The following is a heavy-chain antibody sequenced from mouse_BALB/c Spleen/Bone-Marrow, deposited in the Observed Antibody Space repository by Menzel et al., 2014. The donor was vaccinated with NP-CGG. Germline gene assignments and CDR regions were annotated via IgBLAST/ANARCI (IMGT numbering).Heavy chain of an antibody. Sequence: VQLQQSGAELVKPGAPVKLSCKASGYTFTSYWMYWVKQRPGQGLEWIGEINPSNGRTDYNEKFKTKATLTVDSSSSTAYMQLSSLTSEDSAVYYCTSPQLGRDYWGQGTTLTVSS. J-gene: IGHJ2*01. D-gene: IGHD4-1*02. V-gene: IGHV1S81*02. CDR1: GYTFTSYW. CDR2: INPSNGRT. CDR3: TSPQLGRDY.